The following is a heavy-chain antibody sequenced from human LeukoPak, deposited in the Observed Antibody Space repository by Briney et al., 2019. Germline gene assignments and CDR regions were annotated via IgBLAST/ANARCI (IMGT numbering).Heavy chain of an antibody. CDR1: GGSISSYY. D-gene: IGHD3-10*01. Sequence: SETLSLTCTVSGGSISSYYWSWIRQPPGKGLEWIGYIYYSGSTNYNPSLKGRVTISVDTSKNQFSLKLSSVTAADTAVYYCARDRITMVRGVIITLDAFDIWGQGTMVTVSS. CDR3: ARDRITMVRGVIITLDAFDI. V-gene: IGHV4-59*01. J-gene: IGHJ3*02. CDR2: IYYSGST.